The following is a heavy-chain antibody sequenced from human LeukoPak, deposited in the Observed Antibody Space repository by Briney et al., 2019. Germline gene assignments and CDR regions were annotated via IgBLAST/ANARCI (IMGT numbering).Heavy chain of an antibody. CDR2: VYYTGST. V-gene: IGHV4-59*08. CDR1: GASISGYY. J-gene: IGHJ4*02. CDR3: ARHKRVEDSSIAARPGFDY. Sequence: MASETLSLTCSVSGASISGYYWSWIRQTPGKGLEWIGYVYYTGSTNYNPSLQSRVTISVDTSKNQFSLKLSSVTAADTAVYYCARHKRVEDSSIAARPGFDYWGQGTLVTVSS. D-gene: IGHD6-6*01.